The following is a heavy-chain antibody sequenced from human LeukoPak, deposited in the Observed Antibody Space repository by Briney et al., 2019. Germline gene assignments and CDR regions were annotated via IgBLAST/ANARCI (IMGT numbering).Heavy chain of an antibody. V-gene: IGHV4-31*03. CDR3: AREDRDYVGY. D-gene: IGHD3-16*02. J-gene: IGHJ4*02. CDR2: IYYSGST. CDR1: GGSISSGDYY. Sequence: PSETLSLTCTVSGGSISSGDYYWSWIRQHPGQGLEWIGYIYYSGSTYYNPSLKSRVTISVDTSKNQFSLKLSSVTAADTAVYYCAREDRDYVGYWGQGTLVTVSS.